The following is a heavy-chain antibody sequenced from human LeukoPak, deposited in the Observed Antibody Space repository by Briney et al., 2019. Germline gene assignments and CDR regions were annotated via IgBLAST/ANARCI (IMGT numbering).Heavy chain of an antibody. CDR3: AKSLWVRGVFFDY. D-gene: IGHD3-10*01. CDR1: GFTFSSYA. V-gene: IGHV3-23*01. CDR2: ISGSGGST. J-gene: IGHJ4*02. Sequence: PGGSLRLSCAASGFTFSSYAMNWVRQAPGKGLEWVSGISGSGGSTYYADSVKGRFTISRDNSKNTLYLQMNSLRAEDTAVYYCAKSLWVRGVFFDYWGQGTLVTVSS.